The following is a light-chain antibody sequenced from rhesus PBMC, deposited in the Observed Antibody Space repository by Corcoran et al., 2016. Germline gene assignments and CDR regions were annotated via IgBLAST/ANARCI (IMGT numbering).Light chain of an antibody. CDR2: RVS. CDR1: SSGIASYSD. Sequence: QAAPTQPPSVSKSLGPSVTISCAGTSSGIASYSDVSWYQQHPGTDPRLLIYRVSNPTSGVSDRFSGFKSGSTTSLTISGLQAEDEAIYYCCSYRSGSTDVFGSGTKSTVL. CDR3: CSYRSGSTDV. J-gene: IGLJ6*01. V-gene: IGLV2-26*01.